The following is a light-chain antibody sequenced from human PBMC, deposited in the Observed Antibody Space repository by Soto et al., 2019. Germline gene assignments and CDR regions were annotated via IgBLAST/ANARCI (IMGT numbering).Light chain of an antibody. CDR1: SSDVAGYNY. V-gene: IGLV2-14*01. Sequence: QSALTQPASVSGSPGQSITISCTGTSSDVAGYNYVSWYQQHPGKAPKFMIYEVTNRPPGVSHRFSGSKSGNTASLTISGLQAEDEADYYCSSYTSTSTYVFGTGTKLTVL. CDR3: SSYTSTSTYV. CDR2: EVT. J-gene: IGLJ1*01.